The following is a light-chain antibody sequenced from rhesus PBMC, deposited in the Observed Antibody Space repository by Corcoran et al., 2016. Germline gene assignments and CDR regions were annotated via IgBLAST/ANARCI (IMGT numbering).Light chain of an antibody. CDR2: SAS. CDR1: RSFSSS. V-gene: IGKV1-46*01. J-gene: IGKJ1*01. CDR3: QQYYSYPLT. Sequence: DIQMTQSPSSLSASVGDTVTITCRASRSFSSSLAWYQQKPGKAPNLLIYSASSLQSGVTSRVGGSKSGTYFTLTISSLQPEDIASYYCQQYYSYPLTFGQGTKVEIK.